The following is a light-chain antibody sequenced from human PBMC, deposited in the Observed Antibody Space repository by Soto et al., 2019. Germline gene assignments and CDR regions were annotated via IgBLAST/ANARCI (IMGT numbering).Light chain of an antibody. CDR1: QSVNTY. Sequence: DIQMTQSPSSLSASVGDRVTITCRASQSVNTYLNWYQQKAGLAPKLLIHGASSLQSGVPSRFSGSGSGTDFTLTISSLQPEDFATYYCQQTYSTPPTFGQGTKVDIK. CDR3: QQTYSTPPT. CDR2: GAS. J-gene: IGKJ1*01. V-gene: IGKV1-39*01.